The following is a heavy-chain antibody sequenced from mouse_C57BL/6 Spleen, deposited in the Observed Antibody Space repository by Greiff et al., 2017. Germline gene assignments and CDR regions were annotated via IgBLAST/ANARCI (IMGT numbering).Heavy chain of an antibody. CDR3: ASFDFDY. Sequence: QVQLQQSGPELVKPGASVKISCKASGYAFSSSWMNWVKQRPGKGLEWIGRIYPGDGDTNYNGKFKGKATLTADKSSSTAYMQLSSLTSEDSAVYFCASFDFDYWGQGTTLTVSS. J-gene: IGHJ2*01. D-gene: IGHD1-2*01. V-gene: IGHV1-82*01. CDR2: IYPGDGDT. CDR1: GYAFSSSW.